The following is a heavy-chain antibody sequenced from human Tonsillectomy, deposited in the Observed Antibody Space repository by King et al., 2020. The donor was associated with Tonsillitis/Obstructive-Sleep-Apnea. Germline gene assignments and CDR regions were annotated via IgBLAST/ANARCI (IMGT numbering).Heavy chain of an antibody. D-gene: IGHD2-15*01. J-gene: IGHJ4*02. CDR2: ISSSSSYI. Sequence: VQLVESGGGLVKPGGSLRLSCAASGFTFSSYSMNWVRQAPGKGLEWVSSISSSSSYIYYADSVTGRFTISRDNAKNSLYLQMNSLRAEATALYYCARDWPCSGGSCYSGWGQGTLVTVSS. V-gene: IGHV3-21*01. CDR3: ARDWPCSGGSCYSG. CDR1: GFTFSSYS.